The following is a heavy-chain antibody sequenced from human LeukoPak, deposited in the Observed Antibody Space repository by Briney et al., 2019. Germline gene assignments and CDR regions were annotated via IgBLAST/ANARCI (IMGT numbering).Heavy chain of an antibody. D-gene: IGHD3-3*01. V-gene: IGHV3-48*01. Sequence: GGSLRLSCAASGFPFSSYSMNWVRQAPGKGLEWVSYISSSSSTIYYADSVKGRFTISRDNAKNSLYLQMNSLRAEDTAVYYCARGMTYITIFGVVIRPNYMDVWGKGTTVTVSS. CDR2: ISSSSSTI. CDR3: ARGMTYITIFGVVIRPNYMDV. CDR1: GFPFSSYS. J-gene: IGHJ6*03.